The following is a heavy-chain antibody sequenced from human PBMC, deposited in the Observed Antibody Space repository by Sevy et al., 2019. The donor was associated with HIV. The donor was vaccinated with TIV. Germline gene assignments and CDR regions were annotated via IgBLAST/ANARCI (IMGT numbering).Heavy chain of an antibody. CDR3: AKAFSPIGVVSAAVKYYYYGMDV. J-gene: IGHJ6*02. Sequence: GGSLRLSCAASGFTFSSYAMSWVRQAPGKGLEWVSAISGSGGSTYYADSVKGRFTISRDNSKNTLYLQMNGLRAEDTAVYYCAKAFSPIGVVSAAVKYYYYGMDVWGQGTTVTVSS. CDR1: GFTFSSYA. CDR2: ISGSGGST. V-gene: IGHV3-23*01. D-gene: IGHD2-2*01.